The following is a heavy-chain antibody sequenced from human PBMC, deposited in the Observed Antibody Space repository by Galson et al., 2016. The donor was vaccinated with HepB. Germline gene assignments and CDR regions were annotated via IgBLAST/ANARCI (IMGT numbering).Heavy chain of an antibody. CDR1: GAALSAFA. CDR2: LISFIGAS. V-gene: IGHV1-69*11. D-gene: IGHD4-17*01. CDR3: GAYGDYVSDVEF. Sequence: SVKVSCKASGAALSAFAITWVRQAPGQGLEWMGTLISFIGASNYAQKFQDRITMTADEVTSTAYMEVRGLTSEDTAMYYCGAYGDYVSDVEFWGQGTRVTVSS. J-gene: IGHJ4*02.